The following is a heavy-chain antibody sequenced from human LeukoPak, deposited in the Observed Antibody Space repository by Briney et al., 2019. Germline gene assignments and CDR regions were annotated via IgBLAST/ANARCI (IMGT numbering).Heavy chain of an antibody. J-gene: IGHJ4*02. CDR1: GFTFSTYG. V-gene: IGHV3-30*02. Sequence: GGSLRLSCAASGFTFSTYGMHWVRQAPGKGLEWVTFIRNDGSNKYYGDSVKGRFTISRDNSKNTLYLQMNSLRTEDTAAYYCARDFGRVAVAGMVYWGQGTLVTVSS. CDR2: IRNDGSNK. CDR3: ARDFGRVAVAGMVY. D-gene: IGHD6-19*01.